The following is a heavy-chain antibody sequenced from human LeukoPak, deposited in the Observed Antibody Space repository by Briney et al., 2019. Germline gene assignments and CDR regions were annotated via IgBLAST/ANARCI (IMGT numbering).Heavy chain of an antibody. D-gene: IGHD5-18*01. J-gene: IGHJ4*02. Sequence: GGSLRLSCAASGFTFSSYSMNWVRQAPGKGLEWVSSISSSSSYIYYADSVKGRFTISRDNAKNSLYLQMNSLRAEDTAVYYCARGALGGYSYGYWGQGTLVTVSS. CDR2: ISSSSSYI. CDR1: GFTFSSYS. V-gene: IGHV3-21*01. CDR3: ARGALGGYSYGY.